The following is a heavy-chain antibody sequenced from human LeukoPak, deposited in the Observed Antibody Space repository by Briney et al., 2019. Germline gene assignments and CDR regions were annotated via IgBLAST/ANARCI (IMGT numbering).Heavy chain of an antibody. V-gene: IGHV1-18*01. Sequence: ASVKVSCKASGYTFTSYGISWVRQAPGQGLEWMGWISAYNGNTNYAQKLQGRVTMTTDTSTSTAYMELRSLRSDDTVVYYCARERTYNSGYSSGRGGYYFDYWGQGTLVTVSS. J-gene: IGHJ4*02. CDR2: ISAYNGNT. CDR3: ARERTYNSGYSSGRGGYYFDY. D-gene: IGHD6-19*01. CDR1: GYTFTSYG.